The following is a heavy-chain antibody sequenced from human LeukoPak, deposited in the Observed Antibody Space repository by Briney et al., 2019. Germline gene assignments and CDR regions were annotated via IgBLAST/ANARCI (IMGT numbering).Heavy chain of an antibody. CDR3: ARAEFVWGLEIGFDI. J-gene: IGHJ3*02. D-gene: IGHD3-16*01. V-gene: IGHV1-2*06. CDR2: INPKSGGT. CDR1: GYTFTGYS. Sequence: GSVRVSCKASGYTFTGYSMHWVRQAPGQGLEWMGRINPKSGGTNYEQKFQGRVTMTSDTSISTAYMELSRLRSDDTAVYYCARAEFVWGLEIGFDIWGQGTMVTVSS.